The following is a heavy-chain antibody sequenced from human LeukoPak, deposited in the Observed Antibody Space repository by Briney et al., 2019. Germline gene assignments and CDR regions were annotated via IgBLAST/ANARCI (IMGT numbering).Heavy chain of an antibody. CDR2: IYYSGST. Sequence: PSETLSLTCTVSGGSISSYYWSWIRQPAGKGLEWIGYIYYSGSTNYNPSLKSRVTISVDTSKNQFSLKLSSVTAADTAVYYCARELSSSSFDYWGQGTLVTVSS. CDR1: GGSISSYY. J-gene: IGHJ4*02. V-gene: IGHV4-59*01. CDR3: ARELSSSSFDY. D-gene: IGHD6-13*01.